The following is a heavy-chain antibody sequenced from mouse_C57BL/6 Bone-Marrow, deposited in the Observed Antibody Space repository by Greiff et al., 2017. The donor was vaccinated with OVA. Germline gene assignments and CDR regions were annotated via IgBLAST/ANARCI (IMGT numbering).Heavy chain of an antibody. V-gene: IGHV1-69*01. J-gene: IGHJ1*03. CDR2: IDPSDSYT. Sequence: QVQLQQPGAELVMPGASVKLSCKASGYTFTSYWMHWVKQRPGQGLEWIGEIDPSDSYTNYNQKFKGKSTLTVDKSSSTAYMQLSSLTSEDSAVYYCAGGRGDFDVWGTGATVTVSS. CDR3: AGGRGDFDV. CDR1: GYTFTSYW. D-gene: IGHD1-1*01.